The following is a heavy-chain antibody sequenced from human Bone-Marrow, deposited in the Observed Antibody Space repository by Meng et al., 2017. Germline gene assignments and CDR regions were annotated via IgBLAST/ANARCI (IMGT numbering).Heavy chain of an antibody. V-gene: IGHV1-2*06. CDR2: INPKSGDT. CDR1: GYTFPDYW. D-gene: IGHD6-19*01. CDR3: AGSVAGLPSDFDY. J-gene: IGHJ4*02. Sequence: ASVKVSCKASGYTFPDYWLHWVRRAPGQGLEWMGRINPKSGDTHYAQRFQGRVTMTGDTSISTAYMELSGLRSEDTAVYYCAGSVAGLPSDFDYWGQGTLVTVSS.